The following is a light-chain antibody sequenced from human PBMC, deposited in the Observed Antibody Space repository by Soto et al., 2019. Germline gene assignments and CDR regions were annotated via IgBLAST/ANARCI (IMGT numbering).Light chain of an antibody. CDR3: QHYNSYSEA. Sequence: IQMTQSPSSLSASVGDRVPITCRASQGISNELGWYQQRPGKAPKVLIYAASSLQSGVPSRFSGSGSGTEFTLTISSLQPDEFATYYCQHYNSYSEAVGQGTKVDIK. CDR2: AAS. CDR1: QGISNE. J-gene: IGKJ1*01. V-gene: IGKV1-17*01.